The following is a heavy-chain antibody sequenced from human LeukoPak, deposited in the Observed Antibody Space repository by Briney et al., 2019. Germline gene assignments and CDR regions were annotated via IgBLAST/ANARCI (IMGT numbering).Heavy chain of an antibody. V-gene: IGHV3-7*04. CDR2: MNEDGSVK. CDR3: TVDGGYNRFDP. Sequence: GGSLRLSCAASGFTFSSHWMTWVRQAPGKGLEWVANMNEDGSVKNYVVSVKGRFTISRDNAKNSLYLQVDSLRAEDTAVYYCTVDGGYNRFDPWGQGTLVTVPS. CDR1: GFTFSSHW. D-gene: IGHD3-16*01. J-gene: IGHJ5*02.